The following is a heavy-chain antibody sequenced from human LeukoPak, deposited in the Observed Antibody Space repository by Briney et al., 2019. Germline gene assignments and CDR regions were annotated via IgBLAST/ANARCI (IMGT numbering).Heavy chain of an antibody. J-gene: IGHJ4*02. CDR3: ARDRRVWWLPYRPLGPLDY. V-gene: IGHV3-48*01. D-gene: IGHD5-12*01. Sequence: GGSLRLSCAASGFTFSSYSMNWVRQAPGKGLEWVSYISSSSSTIYYADSVKGRFTISRDNAKNSLYLQMNSLRAEDTAVYYCARDRRVWWLPYRPLGPLDYWGQGTLVTVSS. CDR2: ISSSSSTI. CDR1: GFTFSSYS.